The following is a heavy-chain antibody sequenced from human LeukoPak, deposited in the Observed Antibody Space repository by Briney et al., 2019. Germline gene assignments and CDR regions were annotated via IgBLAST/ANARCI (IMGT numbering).Heavy chain of an antibody. D-gene: IGHD5-18*01. CDR1: GYTFTGYY. CDR3: ARDNTAMVLSYYYYYYMDV. J-gene: IGHJ6*03. CDR2: INPNSGGT. Sequence: ASVKVSCKASGYTFTGYYMHWVRQAPGQGLEWMGWINPNSGGTNYAQKFQGRVTMTRDTSISTAYMELSRLRSDDTAVYYCARDNTAMVLSYYYYYYMDVWGKGTTVTVSS. V-gene: IGHV1-2*02.